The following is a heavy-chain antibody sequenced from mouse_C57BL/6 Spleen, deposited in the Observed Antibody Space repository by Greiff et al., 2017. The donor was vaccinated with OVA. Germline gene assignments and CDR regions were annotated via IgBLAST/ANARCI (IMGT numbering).Heavy chain of an antibody. Sequence: EVKLQESGPGLVKPSQSLSLTCSVPGYSITSGYYWNWIRQFPGNKLEWMGYISYDGSNNYNPSLKNRISITRDTSKNQFFLKLNSVTTEDTATYYCARGRADYFDYWGQGTTLTVSS. CDR3: ARGRADYFDY. CDR2: ISYDGSN. J-gene: IGHJ2*01. V-gene: IGHV3-6*01. CDR1: GYSITSGYY. D-gene: IGHD3-3*01.